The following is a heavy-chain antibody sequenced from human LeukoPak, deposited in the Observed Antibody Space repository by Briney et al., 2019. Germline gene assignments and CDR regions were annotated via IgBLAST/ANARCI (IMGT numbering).Heavy chain of an antibody. J-gene: IGHJ4*02. D-gene: IGHD3-22*01. V-gene: IGHV3-23*01. CDR2: ISGSGGST. CDR1: GFTFSSYA. Sequence: GGSLRLSCAASGFTFSSYAMSWVRQAPGKGLEWVSAISGSGGSTYYADSVKGRFTIFRDNSKNTLYLQMNSLRAEDTAVYYCAKSAPAAYYYDSSGYLGYFDYWGQGTLVTVSS. CDR3: AKSAPAAYYYDSSGYLGYFDY.